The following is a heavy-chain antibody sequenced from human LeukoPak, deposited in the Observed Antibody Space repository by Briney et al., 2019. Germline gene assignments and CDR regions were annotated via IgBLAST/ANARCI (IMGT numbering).Heavy chain of an antibody. CDR1: GFTFSSYS. CDR2: ISSSSSTI. D-gene: IGHD4-17*01. CDR3: AKTLHYGHYGKFDY. J-gene: IGHJ4*02. Sequence: GGSLRLSCAASGFTFSSYSMNWVRQAPGKGLEWVSYISSSSSTIYYADSVKGRFTISRDNAKNTLYLQMNSLRAEDTAVYYCAKTLHYGHYGKFDYWGQGTLVTVSS. V-gene: IGHV3-48*04.